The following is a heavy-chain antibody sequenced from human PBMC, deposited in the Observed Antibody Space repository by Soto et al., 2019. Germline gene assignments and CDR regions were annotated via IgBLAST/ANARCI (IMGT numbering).Heavy chain of an antibody. CDR1: GFTFSSYS. V-gene: IGHV3-21*01. CDR2: ISSSSSYI. D-gene: IGHD3-10*01. CDR3: ARLTYGSGSYDDYFDY. Sequence: EVQLVESGGGLVKPGGSLRLSCAASGFTFSSYSMNWVRQAPGKGLEWVSSISSSSSYIYYADSVKGRFTISRDNAKNSLYLQMNSLGAEDTAVYYCARLTYGSGSYDDYFDYWGQGTLVTVSS. J-gene: IGHJ4*02.